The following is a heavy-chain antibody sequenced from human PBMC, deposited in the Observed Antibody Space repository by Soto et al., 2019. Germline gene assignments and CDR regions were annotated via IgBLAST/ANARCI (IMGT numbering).Heavy chain of an antibody. Sequence: SENLSLTCAVSGGSVRTGSYYSSWIRQPPVKGLEWIGYIYYSGSTNYNPSLKSRVTISVDTSKNQFSLKLSSVTAADTAVYYCASYYDILTGYPQAFDYWGQGIPLPVSS. CDR3: ASYYDILTGYPQAFDY. CDR2: IYYSGST. CDR1: GGSVRTGSYY. D-gene: IGHD3-9*01. J-gene: IGHJ4*02. V-gene: IGHV4-61*01.